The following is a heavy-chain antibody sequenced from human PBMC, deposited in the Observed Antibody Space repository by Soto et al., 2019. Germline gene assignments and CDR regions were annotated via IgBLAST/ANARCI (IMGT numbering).Heavy chain of an antibody. CDR2: INPSSGGT. Sequence: GASVKVSCKASGYTFIGYYLHWVRRAPGQGLEWVGLINPSSGGTKLAQKFQGRVTLTRDKSINTAYMDVSSLKSDDTAVYFCARDRSVGSGSPDYWGQGTLVTVSS. V-gene: IGHV1-2*02. CDR1: GYTFIGYY. CDR3: ARDRSVGSGSPDY. D-gene: IGHD1-26*01. J-gene: IGHJ4*02.